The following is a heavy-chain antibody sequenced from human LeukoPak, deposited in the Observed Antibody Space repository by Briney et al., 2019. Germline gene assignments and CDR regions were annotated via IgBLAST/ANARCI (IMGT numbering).Heavy chain of an antibody. CDR3: ARARYYDSSGYYPTYYFDY. CDR1: GGSISSYY. D-gene: IGHD3-22*01. J-gene: IGHJ4*02. CDR2: INHSGGT. V-gene: IGHV4-34*01. Sequence: PSETLSLTCTVSGGSISSYYWSWIRQPPGKGLEWIGEINHSGGTNYNPSLKSRVTISVDTSKNQFSLKLSSVTAADTAVYYCARARYYDSSGYYPTYYFDYWGQGTLVTVSS.